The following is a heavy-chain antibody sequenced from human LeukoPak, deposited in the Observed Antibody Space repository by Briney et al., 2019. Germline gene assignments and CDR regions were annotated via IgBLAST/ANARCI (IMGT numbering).Heavy chain of an antibody. CDR2: INHSGST. Sequence: SETLSLTCAVYGGSFSGYYWSWIRQPPGKGLEWIGEINHSGSTNYNPSLKSRVTISVDTSKNQFSLKLSSVTAADTAVYYCARGPRKTYYYGSGREYYYGMDVWGQGTTVTVSS. J-gene: IGHJ6*02. CDR1: GGSFSGYY. V-gene: IGHV4-34*01. D-gene: IGHD3-10*01. CDR3: ARGPRKTYYYGSGREYYYGMDV.